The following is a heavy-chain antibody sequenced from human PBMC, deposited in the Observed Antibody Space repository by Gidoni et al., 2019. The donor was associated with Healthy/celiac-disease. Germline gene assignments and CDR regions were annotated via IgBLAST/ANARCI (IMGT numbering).Heavy chain of an antibody. CDR1: SSYG. CDR2: MWCDGGNK. Sequence: SSYGMHWVRQAPGKGLEWVAGMWCDGGNKYYADSVKGRVTISRDNSKNTLYLQRNSLRAEDTAVYYCARDLPELRLGEISFYLDYWGQGTLVTVSA. J-gene: IGHJ4*02. D-gene: IGHD3-16*02. CDR3: ARDLPELRLGEISFYLDY. V-gene: IGHV3-33*01.